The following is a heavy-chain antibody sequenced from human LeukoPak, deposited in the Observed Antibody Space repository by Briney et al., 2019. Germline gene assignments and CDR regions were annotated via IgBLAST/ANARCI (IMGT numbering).Heavy chain of an antibody. CDR3: ARGPQQDYDFWIGYYTDYYYYMDV. V-gene: IGHV4-34*01. D-gene: IGHD3-3*01. CDR1: GGSFSGYY. J-gene: IGHJ6*03. Sequence: PSETLSLTCAVYGGSFSGYYWSWIRQPPGKGLEWIGEINHSGSTNYNPSLKSRVTISVDTSKNQFSLKLSSVTAADTAVYYCARGPQQDYDFWIGYYTDYYYYMDVWGKGTTVTVSS. CDR2: INHSGST.